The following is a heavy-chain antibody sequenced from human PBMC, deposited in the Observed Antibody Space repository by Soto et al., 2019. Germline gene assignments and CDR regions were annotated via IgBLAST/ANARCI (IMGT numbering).Heavy chain of an antibody. CDR1: GGSISSSSYY. CDR3: ARQESSVWSRSNYYYGMDV. Sequence: PSETLSLTCTVSGGSISSSSYYWGWIRQPPGKGLEWIGSIYYSGSTYYNPSLKSRVTISVDTSKNQFSLKLSSVTAADTAVYYCARQESSVWSRSNYYYGMDVWGQGTTVTVSS. J-gene: IGHJ6*02. D-gene: IGHD6-19*01. CDR2: IYYSGST. V-gene: IGHV4-39*01.